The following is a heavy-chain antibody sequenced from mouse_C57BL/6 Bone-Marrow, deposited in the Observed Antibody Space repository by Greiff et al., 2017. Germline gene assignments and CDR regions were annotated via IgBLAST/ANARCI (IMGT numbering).Heavy chain of an antibody. CDR1: GYTFTSYT. V-gene: IGHV1-4*01. CDR2: INPSRGYT. D-gene: IGHD2-10*02. CDR3: ARERGTSGGYGNWFAY. J-gene: IGHJ3*01. Sequence: QVQLQQSGAELARPGASVKMSCKASGYTFTSYTMHWVKQRPGPGLEWIGYINPSRGYTKYNQKFKDKATLTADKSSSTAYMQLSSLTSEDSAVYYCARERGTSGGYGNWFAYWGQGTLVTVSA.